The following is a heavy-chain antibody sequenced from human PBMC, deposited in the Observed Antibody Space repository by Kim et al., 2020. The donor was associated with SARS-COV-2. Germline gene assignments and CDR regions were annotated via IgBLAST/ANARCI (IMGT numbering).Heavy chain of an antibody. CDR3: ARLAELGDDY. D-gene: IGHD7-27*01. CDR2: GT. V-gene: IGHV1-2*02. Sequence: GTNYAQKFQGRVTMTRDTSISTAYMELSRLRSDDTAVYYCARLAELGDDYWGQGTLVTVSS. J-gene: IGHJ4*02.